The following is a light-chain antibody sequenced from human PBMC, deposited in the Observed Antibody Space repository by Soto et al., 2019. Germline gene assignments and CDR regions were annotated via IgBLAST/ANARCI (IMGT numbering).Light chain of an antibody. CDR3: CSYAGSYTYV. CDR2: DVS. J-gene: IGLJ1*01. Sequence: QSVLTQPRSVSGSPGQSVTISSTGSSSDVGGYNYVSWYQQHPGKAPKLMIYDVSKRPSGVPDRFSGSKSDNTASLTISGLQAEDEADYYCCSYAGSYTYVFGTGTKVTVL. CDR1: SSDVGGYNY. V-gene: IGLV2-11*01.